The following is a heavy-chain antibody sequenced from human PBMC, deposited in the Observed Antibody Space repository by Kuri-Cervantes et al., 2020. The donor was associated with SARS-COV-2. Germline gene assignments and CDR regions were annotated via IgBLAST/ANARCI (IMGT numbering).Heavy chain of an antibody. CDR3: ARALTIFSPGYFDY. CDR1: GGTFSSYA. D-gene: IGHD3-3*01. CDR2: IIPIFGTA. Sequence: TCKASGGTFSSYAISWVRQAPGQGLEWMGGIIPIFGTANYAQKFQGRVTITADESTSTAYMELSSLRSEDTAVYYCARALTIFSPGYFDYWGQGTLVTVSS. V-gene: IGHV1-69*01. J-gene: IGHJ4*02.